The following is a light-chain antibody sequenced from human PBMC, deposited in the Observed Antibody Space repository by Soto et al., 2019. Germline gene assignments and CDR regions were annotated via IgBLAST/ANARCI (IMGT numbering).Light chain of an antibody. CDR1: SSDVGANNY. CDR2: EVS. CDR3: SSYINMITFVV. V-gene: IGLV2-14*01. J-gene: IGLJ2*01. Sequence: QSALTQPASVSGSPGQPITISCTGTSSDVGANNYVSWYQHHPGKAPKLLIYEVSNRPSGVSSRFSGSKSGNTASLTISGLQAEDEADYDCSSYINMITFVVFGGVTKVTVL.